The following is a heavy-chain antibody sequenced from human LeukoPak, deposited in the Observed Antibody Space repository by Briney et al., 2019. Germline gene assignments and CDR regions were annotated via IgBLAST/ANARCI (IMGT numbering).Heavy chain of an antibody. CDR2: IHNSGTT. CDR1: GGSISTYY. V-gene: IGHV4-59*08. J-gene: IGHJ4*02. Sequence: PSETLSLTCTVSGGSISTYYWSWIRQSPGRGLEWIGYIHNSGTTNYNPSLKSRVTFSVDTSNNQFSLKLSSVTAADTAVYYCGRLFRSGSYYTSLDYWGQGTLVTVSS. D-gene: IGHD3-10*01. CDR3: GRLFRSGSYYTSLDY.